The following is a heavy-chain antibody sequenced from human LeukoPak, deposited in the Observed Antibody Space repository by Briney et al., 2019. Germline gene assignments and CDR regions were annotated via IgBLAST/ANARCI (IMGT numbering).Heavy chain of an antibody. J-gene: IGHJ4*02. Sequence: PSETLSLTCTVSGGSISTFSWSWIRQFPGKGLEWIGSIYIKSTNYNPSLKSRVAISVDTSKNQFSLRLDSVTTADTAVYYGARDTTVASGMQYWGQGTLVTVSS. V-gene: IGHV4-59*01. CDR3: ARDTTVASGMQY. CDR1: GGSISTFS. D-gene: IGHD6-19*01. CDR2: IYIKST.